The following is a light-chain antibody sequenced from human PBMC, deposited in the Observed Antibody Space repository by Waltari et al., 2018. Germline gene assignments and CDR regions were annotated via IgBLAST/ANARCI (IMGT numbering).Light chain of an antibody. Sequence: DIVMTQSPDSLAVSLGERATINCKSSQSVLYSSNHKNYLAWYQQKPGQPPKLHIYWASTRESGVPDRFSGSGSGTDFTLTISSLQAEDVAVYYCQQYYSTLYTFGQGTKLEIK. V-gene: IGKV4-1*01. CDR2: WAS. CDR1: QSVLYSSNHKNY. CDR3: QQYYSTLYT. J-gene: IGKJ2*01.